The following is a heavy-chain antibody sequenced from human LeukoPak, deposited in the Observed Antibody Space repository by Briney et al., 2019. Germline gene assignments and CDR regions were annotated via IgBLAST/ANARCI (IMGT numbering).Heavy chain of an antibody. CDR3: ARQIASAGTAGFDF. D-gene: IGHD6-13*01. V-gene: IGHV4-4*07. CDR1: GGSISSYY. J-gene: IGHJ4*02. Sequence: SETLSLTCTVSGGSISSYYWSWIRQPAGKGLEWIGRIYSSGSTNYNPSLKSRVTMSVDTSKNQFSLRLRSVTAADTAVYYCARQIASAGTAGFDFWGQGALVTVSS. CDR2: IYSSGST.